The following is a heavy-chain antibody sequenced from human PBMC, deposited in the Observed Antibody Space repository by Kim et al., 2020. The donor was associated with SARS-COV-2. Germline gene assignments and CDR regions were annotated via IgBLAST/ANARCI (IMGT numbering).Heavy chain of an antibody. CDR3: AGRLPWLGY. J-gene: IGHJ4*02. CDR1: GGSFSGYY. V-gene: IGHV4-34*01. D-gene: IGHD2-15*01. CDR2: INHSGST. Sequence: SETLSLTCAVHGGSFSGYYWSWIRQPPGKGLEWIGEINHSGSTNYNPSLKSRVTISVDTSKNQFSLKLSSVTAADTAVYYCAGRLPWLGYWGQGTLVTVSS.